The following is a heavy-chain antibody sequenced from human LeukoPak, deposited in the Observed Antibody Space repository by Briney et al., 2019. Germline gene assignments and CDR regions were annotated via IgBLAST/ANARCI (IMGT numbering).Heavy chain of an antibody. D-gene: IGHD2-21*01. CDR3: ARLLGSHINYFDP. CDR1: GGSISSSTYY. CDR2: IYYSGST. J-gene: IGHJ5*02. V-gene: IGHV4-39*01. Sequence: SETLSLTCTVSGGSISSSTYYWGWIRQPPGKGLEWIGSIYYSGSTYYNPSLKSRVTISVDTSKNQFSLKLSSVTAADTAVYYCARLLGSHINYFDPWGQGTLVTVSS.